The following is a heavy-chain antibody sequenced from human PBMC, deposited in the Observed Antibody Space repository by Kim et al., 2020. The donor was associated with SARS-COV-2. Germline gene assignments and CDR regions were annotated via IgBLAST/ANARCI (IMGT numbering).Heavy chain of an antibody. Sequence: GGSLRLSCAASGFTVSSNYMSWVRQAPGKGLEWVSVIYSGGSTYYADSVKGRFTISRDNSKNTLYLQMNSLRAEDTAVYYCARDCSGGSCYRGLRYYYYYGMDVWGQGTTVTVSS. D-gene: IGHD2-15*01. V-gene: IGHV3-66*01. CDR2: IYSGGST. CDR3: ARDCSGGSCYRGLRYYYYYGMDV. CDR1: GFTVSSNY. J-gene: IGHJ6*02.